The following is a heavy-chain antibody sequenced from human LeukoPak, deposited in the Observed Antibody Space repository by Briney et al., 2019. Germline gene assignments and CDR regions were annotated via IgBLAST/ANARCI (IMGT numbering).Heavy chain of an antibody. CDR3: AKVRRGDSGYGSLDI. D-gene: IGHD5-12*01. J-gene: IGHJ3*02. CDR2: MNPNTGNT. CDR1: GYTFSDFF. V-gene: IGHV1-8*02. Sequence: GASVKVSCKASGYTFSDFFMHWVRQTPGQGLEWMGWMNPNTGNTGYAQKLQGRVTMTRNTSISTAYMELSRLRSEDTAVYYCAKVRRGDSGYGSLDIWGQGTMVTVSS.